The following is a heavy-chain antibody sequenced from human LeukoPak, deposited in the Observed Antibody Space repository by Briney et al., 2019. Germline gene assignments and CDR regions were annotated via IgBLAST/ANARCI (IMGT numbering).Heavy chain of an antibody. CDR3: ARGHHYYDSSAYYY. V-gene: IGHV3-74*01. CDR1: GFTFISYW. Sequence: GGSLRLSCAASGFTFISYWMHWVRQAPGKGLVWVSRINSDGSTTSYAASVKGRFTISRDTAKNTLYLQMNSLRAENTAVYYCARGHHYYDSSAYYYWGQGTLVTVSS. D-gene: IGHD3-22*01. J-gene: IGHJ4*02. CDR2: INSDGSTT.